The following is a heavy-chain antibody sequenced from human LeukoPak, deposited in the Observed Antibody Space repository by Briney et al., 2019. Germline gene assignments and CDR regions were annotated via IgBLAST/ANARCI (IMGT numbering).Heavy chain of an antibody. J-gene: IGHJ5*02. D-gene: IGHD4-17*01. CDR2: INPNSGGT. CDR1: GYTFTGYY. Sequence: GASVKVSCKASGYTFTGYYMHWVRQAPGQGLEWMGWINPNSGGTNYAQKFQGRVTMTRDTSISTAYMELSRLRSDDTAVYYCARDPTTTVTTVWFDPWGQGTLVTVSS. CDR3: ARDPTTTVTTVWFDP. V-gene: IGHV1-2*02.